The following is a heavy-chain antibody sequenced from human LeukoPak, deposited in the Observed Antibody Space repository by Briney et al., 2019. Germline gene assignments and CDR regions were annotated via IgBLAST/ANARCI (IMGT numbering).Heavy chain of an antibody. Sequence: ASVKVSCKASGYTFTSYGINWVRQAPGQGLEWMGWISTYNGDTNYAQKLQGRVTMTTDTSTSTAYMELRSLRSDDTAVYYCASGSSYGFSMGYWGQGTLVTVSS. J-gene: IGHJ4*02. V-gene: IGHV1-18*01. D-gene: IGHD3-16*01. CDR1: GYTFTSYG. CDR2: ISTYNGDT. CDR3: ASGSSYGFSMGY.